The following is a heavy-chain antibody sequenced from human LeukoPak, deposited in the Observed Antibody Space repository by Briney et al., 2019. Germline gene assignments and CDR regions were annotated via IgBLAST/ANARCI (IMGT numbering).Heavy chain of an antibody. CDR1: DGSISSYY. CDR3: ARDKGPYWYFDL. Sequence: PSETLPLTCTVSDGSISSYYWNWIRQPPGKGLEWIGNIFNSGSNDYNPSLKSRVTISVNTSKNQISLKLSSVTAADTAVYYCARDKGPYWYFDLWGRGTLVTVSS. CDR2: IFNSGSN. V-gene: IGHV4-59*01. J-gene: IGHJ2*01.